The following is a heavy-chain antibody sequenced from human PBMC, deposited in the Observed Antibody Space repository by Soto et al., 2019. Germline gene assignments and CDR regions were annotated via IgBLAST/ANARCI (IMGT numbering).Heavy chain of an antibody. Sequence: SQTLSLTCAISGDSVSSNSATWKLIRQSPSRGLEWLGRTYYRSKWYYDYAVSVKSRITINPDTSKNQFSLQLNSVTPEDTAVYYCARDPVTAADYFDYWGPGTLVTVST. CDR3: ARDPVTAADYFDY. CDR1: GDSVSSNSAT. D-gene: IGHD6-13*01. J-gene: IGHJ4*02. V-gene: IGHV6-1*01. CDR2: TYYRSKWYY.